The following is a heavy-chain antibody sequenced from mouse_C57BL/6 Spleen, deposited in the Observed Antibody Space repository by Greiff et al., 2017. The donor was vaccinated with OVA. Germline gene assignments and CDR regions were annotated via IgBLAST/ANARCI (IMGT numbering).Heavy chain of an antibody. D-gene: IGHD1-1*01. CDR2: IYPRSGNT. J-gene: IGHJ4*01. Sequence: QVQLQQSGAELARPGASVKLSCKASGYTFTSYGISWVKQRTGQGLEWIGEIYPRSGNTYYNEKFKGKATLTADKSSSTAYMELRSLTSEDSAVYFCARWDITTVVARAMDYWGQGTSVTVSS. CDR3: ARWDITTVVARAMDY. CDR1: GYTFTSYG. V-gene: IGHV1-81*01.